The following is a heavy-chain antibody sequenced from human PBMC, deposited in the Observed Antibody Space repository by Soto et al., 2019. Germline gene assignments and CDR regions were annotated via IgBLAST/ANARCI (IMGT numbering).Heavy chain of an antibody. CDR1: GYSFTSYW. J-gene: IGHJ5*02. D-gene: IGHD6-6*01. V-gene: IGHV5-51*01. CDR2: IYPGDSDT. CDR3: ARSPVVAARPVHWFDP. Sequence: GESLKISCKGSGYSFTSYWIGWVRQMPGKGLEWMGIIYPGDSDTRYSPSFQGQVTISADKSISTAYLQWSSLKASDTAMYYCARSPVVAARPVHWFDPWGQGTLVTVSS.